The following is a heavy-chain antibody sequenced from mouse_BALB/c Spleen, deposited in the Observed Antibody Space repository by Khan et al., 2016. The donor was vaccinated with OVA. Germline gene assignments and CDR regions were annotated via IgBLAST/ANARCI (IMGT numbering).Heavy chain of an antibody. CDR2: IDPSDNET. CDR1: GYTFTSYW. J-gene: IGHJ3*01. V-gene: IGHV1-69*02. CDR3: ARAPCGNYVGFAY. Sequence: QVQLQQPGAEFVKPGAPVKLSCKASGYTFTSYWMNWVKQRPGRGLEWIGRIDPSDNETHYNQKFKDKATLTVDKSSSTAYIQLNSLTSEDSAVYYCARAPCGNYVGFAYWGQGTLVTVSA. D-gene: IGHD2-1*01.